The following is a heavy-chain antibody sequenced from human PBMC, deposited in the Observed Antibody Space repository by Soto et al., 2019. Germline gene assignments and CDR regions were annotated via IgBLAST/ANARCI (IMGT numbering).Heavy chain of an antibody. V-gene: IGHV4-34*01. CDR1: GGSFSGYY. J-gene: IGHJ5*02. CDR2: INHSGST. CDR3: ARVGFEVEVDWFGP. Sequence: PSETLSLTCAVYGGSFSGYYWSWIRQPPGKGLEWIGEINHSGSTNYNPSLKSRVTISVDTSKNQFSLKLSSVTAADTAVYYCARVGFEVEVDWFGPCGQRIPFT. D-gene: IGHD1-1*01.